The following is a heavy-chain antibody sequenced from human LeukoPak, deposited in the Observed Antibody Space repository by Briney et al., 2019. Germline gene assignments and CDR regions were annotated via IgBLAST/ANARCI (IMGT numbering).Heavy chain of an antibody. V-gene: IGHV4-34*01. CDR3: ARKVIAVAGNGMDV. CDR2: INHSGST. Sequence: SETLSLTCAVYGGSFSGYYWSWIRQPPGKGLEWIGEINHSGSTNYNPSLKSRVTISVDTSKNQFSLKLSSVTAADTAVYYCARKVIAVAGNGMDVWGKGTTVTVSS. CDR1: GGSFSGYY. D-gene: IGHD6-19*01. J-gene: IGHJ6*04.